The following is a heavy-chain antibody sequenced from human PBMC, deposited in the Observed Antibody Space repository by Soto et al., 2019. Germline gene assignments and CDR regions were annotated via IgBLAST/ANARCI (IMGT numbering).Heavy chain of an antibody. CDR2: ISSSGSTI. V-gene: IGHV3-48*03. Sequence: GGSLRVSRVSTDVAISSFGRNWVRPAPGKGLEGVSYISSSGSTIYYADSVKGRITISRENAKNSMYLQMNSLRAEDTAVYYCATLTSTSSYDIDTWGQGTLVPISS. CDR3: ATLTSTSSYDIDT. J-gene: IGHJ5*02. CDR1: DVAISSFG. D-gene: IGHD6-6*01.